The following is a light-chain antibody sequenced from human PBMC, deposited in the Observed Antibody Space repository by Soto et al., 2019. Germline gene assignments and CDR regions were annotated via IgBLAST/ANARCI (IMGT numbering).Light chain of an antibody. Sequence: IVLTHSPVALSLCRGQRATLSCMASEIISRDYLAWYQQRLGQAPRLLIYGASSGATGIPDRFSGSGSGTDFTLKITRLEPEAFEIYYCKHYGGVTYHFAKGTXVEIK. CDR1: EIISRDY. CDR3: KHYGGVTYH. CDR2: GAS. J-gene: IGKJ2*01. V-gene: IGKV3-20*01.